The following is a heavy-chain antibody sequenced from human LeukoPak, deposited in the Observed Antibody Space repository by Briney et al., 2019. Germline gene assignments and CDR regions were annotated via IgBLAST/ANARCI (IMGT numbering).Heavy chain of an antibody. Sequence: GGSLRLSCAASGFTFSTYAMHWVRQAPGKGLEWVALIWYDGGNKFYADSVKGRFTISRDNSKNTLYLQMNSLRAEDMAVYYCARDGGRPYYYGSGSPYYFDYWGQGTLVTVSS. V-gene: IGHV3-33*01. J-gene: IGHJ4*02. CDR1: GFTFSTYA. D-gene: IGHD3-10*01. CDR2: IWYDGGNK. CDR3: ARDGGRPYYYGSGSPYYFDY.